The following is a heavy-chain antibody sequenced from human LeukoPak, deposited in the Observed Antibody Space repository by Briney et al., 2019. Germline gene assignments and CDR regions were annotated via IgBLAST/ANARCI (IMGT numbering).Heavy chain of an antibody. Sequence: GGSLRLSCAASGFTFSSYGMHWVRQAPGKGLEWVAVIWYDGSNKYYADSVKGRFTISRDNSKNTLYPQMNSLRAEDTAVYYCVRERRWGSSWYGDYWGQGTLVTVSS. D-gene: IGHD6-13*01. V-gene: IGHV3-33*01. CDR3: VRERRWGSSWYGDY. CDR2: IWYDGSNK. CDR1: GFTFSSYG. J-gene: IGHJ4*02.